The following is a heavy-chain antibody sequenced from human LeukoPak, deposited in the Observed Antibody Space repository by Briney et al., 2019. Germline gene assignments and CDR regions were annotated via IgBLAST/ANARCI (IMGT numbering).Heavy chain of an antibody. D-gene: IGHD3-22*01. V-gene: IGHV4-4*07. Sequence: SETLSLTCTVSGGSISSYYWSWIRQPAGKGLEWIGRIYTSGSTNYNPSLKSRVTISVDKSKNQFSLKLSSVTAADTAVYYCAMSSLDSSGYYSSYFDYWGQGTLVTVSS. CDR2: IYTSGST. CDR1: GGSISSYY. J-gene: IGHJ4*02. CDR3: AMSSLDSSGYYSSYFDY.